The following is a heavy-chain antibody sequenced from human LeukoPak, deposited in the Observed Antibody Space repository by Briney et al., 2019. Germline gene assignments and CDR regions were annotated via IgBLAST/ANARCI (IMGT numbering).Heavy chain of an antibody. J-gene: IGHJ3*01. Sequence: GGSLRLSCAASGFTFGSYAMSWVRQAPGKGLEWVSSISGAAINTHYADSVRGLFSISRDSSKNTLYLHMNNLRAADTALYYCTKNHRIAVAARDAFDLWGQGTVVTVSS. V-gene: IGHV3-23*01. CDR2: ISGAAINT. D-gene: IGHD6-19*01. CDR1: GFTFGSYA. CDR3: TKNHRIAVAARDAFDL.